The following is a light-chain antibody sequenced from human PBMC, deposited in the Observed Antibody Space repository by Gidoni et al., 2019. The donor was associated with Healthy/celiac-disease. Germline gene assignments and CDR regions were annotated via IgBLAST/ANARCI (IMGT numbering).Light chain of an antibody. CDR1: KVGAKY. J-gene: IGLJ2*01. CDR3: QAWDSSTVV. V-gene: IGLV3-1*01. Sequence: SYELTQPPSVSVSPGQTASINCAGDKVGAKYACWSQQKPGQSPVLVSDQDSKRPSGIPERFSGSNSGNTATLTISGTQAMDEADYYCQAWDSSTVVFGGGTKLTVL. CDR2: QDS.